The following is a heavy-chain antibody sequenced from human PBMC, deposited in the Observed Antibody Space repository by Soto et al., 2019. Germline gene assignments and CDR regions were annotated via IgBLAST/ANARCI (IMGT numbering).Heavy chain of an antibody. CDR2: INHSGST. CDR3: ARNGGRVVEVAGAYFDY. V-gene: IGHV4-34*01. J-gene: IGHJ4*02. Sequence: QVQLQQWGAGLLKPSETLSLTYALYGGSFSGYYWSWIRQPPGKGLEWIGEINHSGSTNYNPSLKSRVTMSVDTSKNQFSLNLSSLTAADTAVYYCARNGGRVVEVAGAYFDYWGQGTLVTVSS. D-gene: IGHD2-15*01. CDR1: GGSFSGYY.